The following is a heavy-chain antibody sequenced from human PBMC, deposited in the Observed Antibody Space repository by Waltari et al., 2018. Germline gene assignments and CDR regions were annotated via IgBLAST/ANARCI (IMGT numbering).Heavy chain of an antibody. CDR1: GGSFSGYY. V-gene: IGHV4-34*01. CDR3: ARGIAAAGIDY. Sequence: QVQLQQWGAGLLKPSETLSLTCAVYGGSFSGYYWSLIRQPPGKGLEWMGEINHSGSTNYNPSLKSRVTISVDTSKNQFSLKLSSVTAADTAVYYCARGIAAAGIDYWGQGTLVTVSS. CDR2: INHSGST. J-gene: IGHJ4*02. D-gene: IGHD6-13*01.